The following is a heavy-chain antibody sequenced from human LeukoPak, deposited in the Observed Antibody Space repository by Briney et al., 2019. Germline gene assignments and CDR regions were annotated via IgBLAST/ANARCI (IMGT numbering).Heavy chain of an antibody. J-gene: IGHJ4*02. CDR1: GFPLSKHG. CDR2: IQFDENNK. Sequence: GGSLRLSCAASGFPLSKHGMYWVRQAPGKGLEWVAYIQFDENNKYYTDSVKGRFTITRDNSRNTLFLQMNSLRPEDAAVYYCAKPTSGTAPRPLDYWGRGTLVTVSS. CDR3: AKPTSGTAPRPLDY. V-gene: IGHV3-30*02. D-gene: IGHD1-26*01.